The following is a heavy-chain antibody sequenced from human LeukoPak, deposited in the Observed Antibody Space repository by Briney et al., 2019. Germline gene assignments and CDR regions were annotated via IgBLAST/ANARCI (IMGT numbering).Heavy chain of an antibody. CDR3: ARARYGIN. J-gene: IGHJ1*01. CDR2: IDNVGTAL. V-gene: IGHV3-48*03. D-gene: IGHD3-9*01. Sequence: GGSLRLSCAASGFTFSSYAMSWVRQAPGKGLEWVSYIDNVGTALYYADSVKGRFTISRDNAKNSLYLQMNSLRVEDTALYYCARARYGINWGQGTLVSVSS. CDR1: GFTFSSYA.